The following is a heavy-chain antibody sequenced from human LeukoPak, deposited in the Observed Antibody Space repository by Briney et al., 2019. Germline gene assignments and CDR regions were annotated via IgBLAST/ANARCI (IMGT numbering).Heavy chain of an antibody. CDR3: ARSDGSISPIAEEPTRSFDY. CDR2: IYYSGST. CDR1: GDSISSYY. V-gene: IGHV4-59*01. D-gene: IGHD5-24*01. J-gene: IGHJ4*02. Sequence: SETLSLTCTVSGDSISSYYWSWIRQPPGKGLEWIGYIYYSGSTNYNPSLKSRVTISVDTSKNQFSLKLSSVTAADTAVYYCARSDGSISPIAEEPTRSFDYWGQGTLVTVSS.